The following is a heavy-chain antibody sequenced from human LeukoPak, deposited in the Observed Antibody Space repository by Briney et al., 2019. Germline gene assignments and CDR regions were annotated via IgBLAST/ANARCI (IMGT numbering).Heavy chain of an antibody. CDR2: IYYSGST. Sequence: SETLSLTCTVSGGSISSGGYYWSWVRQHPGKGLEWIGYIYYSGSTYYNPSLKSRVTISVDTSKTQFSLKLSSVTAADTAVYYCASSSKADYYGSGIYYYMDVWGKGTTVTVSS. CDR1: GGSISSGGYY. J-gene: IGHJ6*03. CDR3: ASSSKADYYGSGIYYYMDV. V-gene: IGHV4-31*03. D-gene: IGHD3-10*01.